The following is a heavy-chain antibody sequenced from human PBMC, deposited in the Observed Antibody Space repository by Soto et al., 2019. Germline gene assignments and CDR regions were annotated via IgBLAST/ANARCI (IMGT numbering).Heavy chain of an antibody. J-gene: IGHJ6*02. Sequence: GGSLRLSCAASGFTFSSYAMSWVRQAPGKGLEWVSAISGSGGSTYYADSVKGRFTISRDNSKNTLYLQMNSLRAEDTAVYYCAKDTAYYDSLFPHYYYYGMDVWGQGTTVTVSS. CDR1: GFTFSSYA. CDR3: AKDTAYYDSLFPHYYYYGMDV. V-gene: IGHV3-23*01. CDR2: ISGSGGST. D-gene: IGHD3-3*01.